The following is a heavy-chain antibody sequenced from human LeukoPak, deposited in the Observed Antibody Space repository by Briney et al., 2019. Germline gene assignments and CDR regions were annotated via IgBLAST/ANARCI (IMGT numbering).Heavy chain of an antibody. V-gene: IGHV4-38-2*02. CDR2: IYHSGST. D-gene: IGHD6-13*01. J-gene: IGHJ4*02. CDR3: ARLGSWYDFDY. Sequence: SETLSVTCTVSGYCISSGYYWGWIRQPPGKGLEWIGSIYHSGSTYYNPSLKSRVTISVDTSKNQFSLKLSSVTAADTAVYYCARLGSWYDFDYWGQETLVTVSS. CDR1: GYCISSGYY.